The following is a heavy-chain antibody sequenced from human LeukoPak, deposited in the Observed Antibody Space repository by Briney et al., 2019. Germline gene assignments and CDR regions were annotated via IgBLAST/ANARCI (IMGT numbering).Heavy chain of an antibody. CDR1: GYSISSGYY. J-gene: IGHJ5*02. Sequence: SETLSLTCTVSGYSISSGYYWGWIRQPPGKGLEWIGSIYHSGSTYYNPSLKSRVTISVDTSKNQFSLKLSSVTAADTAVYYCARDSRYYDILTGYPSPSSGFDPWGQGTLVTVSS. V-gene: IGHV4-38-2*02. D-gene: IGHD3-9*01. CDR3: ARDSRYYDILTGYPSPSSGFDP. CDR2: IYHSGST.